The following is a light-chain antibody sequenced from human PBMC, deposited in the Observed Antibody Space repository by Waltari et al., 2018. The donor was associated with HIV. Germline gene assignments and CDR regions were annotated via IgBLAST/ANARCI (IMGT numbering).Light chain of an antibody. CDR3: NSRDSSGNHVV. J-gene: IGLJ2*01. CDR1: SFRSYY. V-gene: IGLV3-19*01. Sequence: SSELPHDPAVSVALGQAVRITSHGTSFRSYYQTWYQQEPGQAPVLVIYGKNNRPSGIPDRFSGSSSGNTASLTITGAQAEDEADYYCNSRDSSGNHVVFGGGTKLTVL. CDR2: GKN.